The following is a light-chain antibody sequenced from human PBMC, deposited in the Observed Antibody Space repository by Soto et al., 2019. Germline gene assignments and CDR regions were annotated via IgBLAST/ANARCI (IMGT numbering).Light chain of an antibody. CDR3: QQRVNWPLT. CDR2: DAS. Sequence: EIVLTQSPATLSLSPGERATLSCRANQSISSHLAWYQQKPGQAPRLLRYDASNRATGIPARFSGSGSGTDFTLTISSLEPEDFAVYYCQQRVNWPLTFGGGTKVEIK. J-gene: IGKJ4*01. CDR1: QSISSH. V-gene: IGKV3-11*01.